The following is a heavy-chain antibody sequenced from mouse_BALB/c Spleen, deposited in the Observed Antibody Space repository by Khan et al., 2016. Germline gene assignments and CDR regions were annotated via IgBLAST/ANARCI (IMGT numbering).Heavy chain of an antibody. Sequence: EVKLEESGGGLVQPGGSMKLSCVVSGFIFTNYWMNWVRQSPEKGLEWIAEIRLKSNNYATHYAESVKGRFTISRDDSKNSFSLQMNNLRVEDTGIYYCTRDWAWFTYWGQGTLVTVSA. CDR2: IRLKSNNYAT. J-gene: IGHJ3*01. V-gene: IGHV6-6*02. CDR3: TRDWAWFTY. CDR1: GFIFTNYW.